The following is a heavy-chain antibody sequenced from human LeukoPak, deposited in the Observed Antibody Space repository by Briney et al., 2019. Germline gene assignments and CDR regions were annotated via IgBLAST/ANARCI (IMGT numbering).Heavy chain of an antibody. V-gene: IGHV4-59*12. J-gene: IGHJ4*02. CDR2: IYYSGST. CDR3: ARDRGSYGYFDY. D-gene: IGHD1-26*01. CDR1: GGSISSYY. Sequence: PSETLSLTCTVSGGSISSYYWSWIRQPPGKGLEWIGYIYYSGSTNYNPSLKSRVTISVDTSKNQFSLKLSSVTAADTAVYYCARDRGSYGYFDYWGQGTLVTVSS.